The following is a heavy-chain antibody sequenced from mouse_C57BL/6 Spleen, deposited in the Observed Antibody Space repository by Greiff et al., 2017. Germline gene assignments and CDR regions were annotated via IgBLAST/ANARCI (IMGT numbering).Heavy chain of an antibody. Sequence: EVQLQQSGPELVKPGASVKISCKASGYTFTDYYMNWVKQSHGKSLEWIGDINPNNGGTSYNQKYTGKATLTVNKTSSTAYMVLRSLTSEDATVYYCARELRQTCDYWGQGTTLTVSS. D-gene: IGHD1-1*01. V-gene: IGHV1-26*01. CDR1: GYTFTDYY. CDR2: INPNNGGT. CDR3: ARELRQTCDY. J-gene: IGHJ2*01.